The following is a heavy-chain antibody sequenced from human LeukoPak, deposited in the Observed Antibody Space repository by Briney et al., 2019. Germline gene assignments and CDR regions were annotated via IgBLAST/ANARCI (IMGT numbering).Heavy chain of an antibody. D-gene: IGHD3-3*01. CDR3: ARERPDFWSGYSAFGYYGMDV. CDR2: ISSSSSYI. Sequence: GGSLRLSCAASGFTFSSYSMTWVRQAPGKGLEWVSSISSSSSYIYYADSVKGRFTISRDNAKNSLYLQMNSLRAEDTAVYYCARERPDFWSGYSAFGYYGMDVWGQGTTVTVSS. J-gene: IGHJ6*02. CDR1: GFTFSSYS. V-gene: IGHV3-21*01.